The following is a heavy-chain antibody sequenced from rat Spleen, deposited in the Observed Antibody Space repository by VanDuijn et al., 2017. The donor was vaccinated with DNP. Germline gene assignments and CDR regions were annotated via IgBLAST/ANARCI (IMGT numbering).Heavy chain of an antibody. J-gene: IGHJ4*01. CDR1: GFTFSDYY. Sequence: EVQLVESGGGLVQPGRSLKLSCAASGFTFSDYYMAWVRQAPTKGLEWVASISYDGGSTYYRGSVKGRFTISRDNAKNSLYLQMDSLRSEDTATYYCTSPVPSGHYVMDAWGQGTSVTVSS. CDR3: TSPVPSGHYVMDA. CDR2: ISYDGGST. D-gene: IGHD4-3*01. V-gene: IGHV5-20*01.